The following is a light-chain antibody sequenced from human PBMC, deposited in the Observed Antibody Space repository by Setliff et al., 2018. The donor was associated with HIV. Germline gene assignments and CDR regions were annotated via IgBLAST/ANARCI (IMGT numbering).Light chain of an antibody. CDR2: GVS. J-gene: IGLJ1*01. V-gene: IGLV2-23*02. CDR3: SSYAGADAFDV. Sequence: QSALTQPASVSGSPGQSITISCTGTSSDIGGFNFVSWYLQHPDKAPKLMIYGVSNRPSWVSNRFSGSKSGNTASLTISGLQADDEADYYCSSYAGADAFDVFGTGTKVTVL. CDR1: SSDIGGFNF.